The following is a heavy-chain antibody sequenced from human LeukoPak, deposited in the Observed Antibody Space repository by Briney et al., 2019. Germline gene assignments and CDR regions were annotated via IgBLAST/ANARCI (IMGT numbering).Heavy chain of an antibody. CDR3: AADPYSSGPNHYYFDY. D-gene: IGHD6-19*01. J-gene: IGHJ4*02. CDR1: GFTFTSSA. V-gene: IGHV1-58*01. Sequence: GASVEVSCKASGFTFTSSAVQWVRQARGQRLGWIGWIVVGSGNTNYAQKFQERVTITRDMSTSTAYMELSSLRSEDTAVYYCAADPYSSGPNHYYFDYWGQGTLVTVSS. CDR2: IVVGSGNT.